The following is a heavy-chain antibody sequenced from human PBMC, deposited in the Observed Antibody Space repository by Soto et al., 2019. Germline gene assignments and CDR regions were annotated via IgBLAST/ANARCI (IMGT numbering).Heavy chain of an antibody. Sequence: PSETLSLTCTVSGGSISSSSFHWGWIRQPPGKGLEWIGSIYYSGSTYYSPSLKSRVTISVDKSKNQFSLKLSSVTAADTAVYYCAREGYCSGGSCYSHQINWFDPWGQGTLVTVSS. V-gene: IGHV4-39*07. CDR2: IYYSGST. J-gene: IGHJ5*02. D-gene: IGHD2-15*01. CDR3: AREGYCSGGSCYSHQINWFDP. CDR1: GGSISSSSFH.